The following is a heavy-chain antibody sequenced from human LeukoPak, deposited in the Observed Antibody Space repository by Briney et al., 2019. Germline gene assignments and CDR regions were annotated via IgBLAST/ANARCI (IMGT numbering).Heavy chain of an antibody. CDR1: GYTFTGYY. V-gene: IGHV1-2*02. D-gene: IGHD3-22*01. CDR2: MNPNSGDT. J-gene: IGHJ4*02. CDR3: TRAPSSGPFDY. Sequence: ASVKVSCKASGYTFTGYYIHWVRQAPGQLEWMGWMNPNSGDTDYAQKFQGRVTMTRATSISTAYMELSRLRSDDTALYYCTRAPSSGPFDYWGQGTLVTVSS.